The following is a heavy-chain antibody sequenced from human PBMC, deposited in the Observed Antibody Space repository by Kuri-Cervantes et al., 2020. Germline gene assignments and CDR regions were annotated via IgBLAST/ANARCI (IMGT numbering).Heavy chain of an antibody. CDR2: IKSKTDGGTT. D-gene: IGHD6-19*01. J-gene: IGHJ4*02. Sequence: GESLKISCAASGFTFSSYGMHWVRQAPGKGLEWVGRIKSKTDGGTTDYAAPVKGRFTISRDNSKNTLYLQMNSLRAEDTAVYYCARDQEEGGSSGLIDYWGQGTLVTVSS. CDR3: ARDQEEGGSSGLIDY. CDR1: GFTFSSYG. V-gene: IGHV3-15*01.